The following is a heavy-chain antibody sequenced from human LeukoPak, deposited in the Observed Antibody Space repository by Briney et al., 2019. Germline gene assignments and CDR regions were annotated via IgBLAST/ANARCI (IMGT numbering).Heavy chain of an antibody. V-gene: IGHV3-30*18. CDR1: GGSISSGG. J-gene: IGHJ3*02. D-gene: IGHD5-18*01. Sequence: LSLTCAVFGGSISSGGYSWSWIRQPPGKGLEWVAVISHHGANKFYGDSVKGRFTISRDNSNNMVYLQMNGLRAEDTAVYYCAKDFKIQLWSTRGVFDIWGQGTMVTVSS. CDR3: AKDFKIQLWSTRGVFDI. CDR2: ISHHGANK.